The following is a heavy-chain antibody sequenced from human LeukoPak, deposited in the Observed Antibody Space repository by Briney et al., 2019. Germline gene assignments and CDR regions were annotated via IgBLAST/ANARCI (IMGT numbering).Heavy chain of an antibody. CDR2: ISSSSYI. Sequence: GGSLRLSCAASGFTSSSYSMNWVRQAPGKGLEWVSSISSSSYIYYADSVKGRFTISRDNAKNSLYLQMNSLRAEDTAVYYCARANLGATSRNWYDPWGQGTPVTVSS. D-gene: IGHD1-26*01. J-gene: IGHJ5*02. CDR1: GFTSSSYS. V-gene: IGHV3-21*01. CDR3: ARANLGATSRNWYDP.